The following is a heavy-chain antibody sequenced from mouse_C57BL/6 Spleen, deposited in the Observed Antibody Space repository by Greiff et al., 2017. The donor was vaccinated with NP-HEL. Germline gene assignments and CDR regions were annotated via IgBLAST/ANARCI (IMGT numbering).Heavy chain of an antibody. CDR1: GYTFTSYW. Sequence: QVQLQQSGAELVKPGASVKMSCKASGYTFTSYWITWVKQRPGHGLEWIGDIYPGSGSTNYNEKFKSKATLTVDTSSSTAYMQLSSLTSEDAAVYYCARDGWAMDYWGQGTSVTVSS. V-gene: IGHV1-55*01. CDR3: ARDGWAMDY. CDR2: IYPGSGST. J-gene: IGHJ4*01. D-gene: IGHD2-3*01.